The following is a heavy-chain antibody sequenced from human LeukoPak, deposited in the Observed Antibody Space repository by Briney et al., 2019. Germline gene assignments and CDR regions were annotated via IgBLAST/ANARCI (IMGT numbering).Heavy chain of an antibody. V-gene: IGHV3-23*01. J-gene: IGHJ4*02. CDR1: GFTFSSYA. Sequence: GGSLRLSCEASGFTFSSYAIRWVRQAPGKGLEWVSAISGSGGGTYYADSVKGRFTISRDNSKNTLYLQMNSLRAEDTAVYYCAKEGGPIAPFDYWGQGTLVTVSS. D-gene: IGHD6-13*01. CDR3: AKEGGPIAPFDY. CDR2: ISGSGGGT.